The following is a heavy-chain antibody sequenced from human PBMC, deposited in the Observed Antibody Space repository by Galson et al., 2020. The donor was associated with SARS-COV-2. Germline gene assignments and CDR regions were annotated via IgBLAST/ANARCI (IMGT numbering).Heavy chain of an antibody. D-gene: IGHD1-26*01. CDR1: GFTFSSYA. Sequence: GESLKISCAASGFTFSSYAMHWVRQAPGKGLEWVAVISYDGSNKYYADSVKGRFTISRDNSKNTLYLQMNSMRAEDTAVYYCARDHYGSYSHFDYWGQGTLVTVSS. CDR2: ISYDGSNK. V-gene: IGHV3-30*04. CDR3: ARDHYGSYSHFDY. J-gene: IGHJ4*02.